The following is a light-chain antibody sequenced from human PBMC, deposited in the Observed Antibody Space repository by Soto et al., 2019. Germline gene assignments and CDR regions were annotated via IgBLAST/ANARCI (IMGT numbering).Light chain of an antibody. V-gene: IGKV3-20*01. CDR2: GAS. CDR1: QSVSNNY. J-gene: IGKJ1*01. CDR3: QQYGTSPPWT. Sequence: DIVLTQSPGTLSLSPGERATLSCRASQSVSNNYLTWYQQKPGQAPRLLIYGASSRATGIPDRFSGSGSGTDFTLTISRLELEDFEVNYCQQYGTSPPWTFGQGTRVDIK.